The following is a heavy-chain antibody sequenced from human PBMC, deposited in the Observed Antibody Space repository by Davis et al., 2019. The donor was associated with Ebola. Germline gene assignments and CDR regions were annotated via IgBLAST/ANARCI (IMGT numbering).Heavy chain of an antibody. CDR1: GGSFSGYY. CDR2: INHSGST. J-gene: IGHJ5*02. V-gene: IGHV4-34*01. Sequence: PSETLSLTCAVYGGSFSGYYWSWIRQPPGKGLEWIGEINHSGSTNYNPSLKSRVTISVDTSKNQFSLKLGSVTAADTAVYYCARLNWNRNWFDPWGQGTLVTVSS. CDR3: ARLNWNRNWFDP. D-gene: IGHD1-1*01.